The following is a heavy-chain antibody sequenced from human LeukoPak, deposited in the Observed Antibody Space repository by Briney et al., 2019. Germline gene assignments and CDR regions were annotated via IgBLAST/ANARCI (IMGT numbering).Heavy chain of an antibody. J-gene: IGHJ6*03. D-gene: IGHD2-15*01. Sequence: ASLKVSCKASGYTFTGYYMHWVRQAPGQGLEWMGWINAISGGTNYAQKFQGSVTMTRDTSISTAYMELSRLRSDDTAVYYCARGREVVVVVAATGYYYYYMDAWGKGTTVTVSS. CDR1: GYTFTGYY. V-gene: IGHV1-2*02. CDR3: ARGREVVVVVAATGYYYYYMDA. CDR2: INAISGGT.